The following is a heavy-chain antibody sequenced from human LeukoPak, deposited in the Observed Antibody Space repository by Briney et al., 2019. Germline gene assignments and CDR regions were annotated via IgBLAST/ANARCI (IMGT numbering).Heavy chain of an antibody. CDR2: MNPNSGNT. J-gene: IGHJ5*02. V-gene: IGHV1-8*01. D-gene: IGHD5-24*01. CDR1: GYTFTSYD. CDR3: ARVSERWLQIDP. Sequence: ASVKVSCKASGYTFTSYDINWVRQATGQGLEWMGWMNPNSGNTGYAQKLQGRVTMTRNTSISTAYMELSSLRSEDTAVYYCARVSERWLQIDPWGQGTLVTVSS.